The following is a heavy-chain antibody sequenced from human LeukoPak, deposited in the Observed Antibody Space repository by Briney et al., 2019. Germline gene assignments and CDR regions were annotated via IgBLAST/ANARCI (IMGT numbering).Heavy chain of an antibody. Sequence: SETLSLTCAVYGGFFSGYYLTWIRQSPGKGLEWIGEINHSGSITYNPSLESRVTISVDTSKNQFSLKLTSVTAADTAVYYCARDLPFAAWGQGILVTVSS. CDR1: GGFFSGYY. D-gene: IGHD2/OR15-2a*01. V-gene: IGHV4-34*01. CDR3: ARDLPFAA. J-gene: IGHJ5*02. CDR2: INHSGSI.